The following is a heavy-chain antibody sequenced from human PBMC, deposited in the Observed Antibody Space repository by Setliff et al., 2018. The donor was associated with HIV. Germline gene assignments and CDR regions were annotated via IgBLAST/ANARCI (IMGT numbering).Heavy chain of an antibody. D-gene: IGHD3-22*01. V-gene: IGHV4-39*01. J-gene: IGHJ5*02. CDR2: IYYSGST. Sequence: SETLSLTCTVSGGSISNSRYYWSWIRQPPGKGLEWIGSIYYSGSTYYTPSLKSRVTISVDTSKNQFSLKLSSVTAADAAVYYCASRVYYYDSSGYLREEGFDPWGQGTLVTVSS. CDR1: GGSISNSRYY. CDR3: ASRVYYYDSSGYLREEGFDP.